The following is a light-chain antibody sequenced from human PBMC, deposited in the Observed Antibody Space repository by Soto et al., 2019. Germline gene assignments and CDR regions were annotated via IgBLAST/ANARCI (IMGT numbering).Light chain of an antibody. Sequence: SYELTQPPSVSVSPGQTASITCSGDKLWDKNTCWYQPKPGQSPVLVIYQDSKAPSGIPERFSGTNAGNTATLTISGTQAMDGADYCCQAWDSSTVVFGGGTKLTVL. CDR3: QAWDSSTVV. V-gene: IGLV3-1*01. J-gene: IGLJ2*01. CDR1: KLWDKN. CDR2: QDS.